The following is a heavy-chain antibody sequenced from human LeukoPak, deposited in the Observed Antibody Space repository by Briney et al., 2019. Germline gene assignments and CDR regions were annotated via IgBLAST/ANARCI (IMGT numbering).Heavy chain of an antibody. V-gene: IGHV4-39*01. D-gene: IGHD5-24*01. CDR2: IYYSGST. CDR3: ARQGGDGYNYY. Sequence: SETLSLTCTVSGGSISSSSYCWGWIRQPPGKGLEWIGSIYYSGSTYYNPSLKSRVTISVDTSKNQFSLKLSSVTAADTAVYYCARQGGDGYNYYWGQGTLVTVSS. CDR1: GGSISSSSYC. J-gene: IGHJ4*02.